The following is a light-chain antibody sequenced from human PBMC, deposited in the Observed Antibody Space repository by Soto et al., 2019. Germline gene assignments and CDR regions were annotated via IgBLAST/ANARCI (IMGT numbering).Light chain of an antibody. CDR1: QDISNY. CDR3: QQYDNLLSIT. V-gene: IGKV1-33*01. Sequence: DIQMTQSPSSLSASVGDRVTITCQASQDISNYLNWYQQKPGKAPKLLIYDASNLETGVPSRFSASGSGTDFTFTISSRQPEDIATYYCQQYDNLLSITFGQGTRLEIK. CDR2: DAS. J-gene: IGKJ5*01.